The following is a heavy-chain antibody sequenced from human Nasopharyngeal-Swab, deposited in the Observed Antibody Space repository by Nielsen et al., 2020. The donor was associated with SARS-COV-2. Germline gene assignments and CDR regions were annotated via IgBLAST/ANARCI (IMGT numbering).Heavy chain of an antibody. V-gene: IGHV1-3*01. Sequence: ASVKVSCKASGYTFTSYAMHWVRQAPGQRLEWMGWINAGNGNTKYSQKFQGRVTITRDTSASTAYMELSSLRSEDTAVYYCARDYEGYCSSTSCLTALNWFDPWGQGTLVTVSS. CDR3: ARDYEGYCSSTSCLTALNWFDP. CDR2: INAGNGNT. D-gene: IGHD2-2*01. J-gene: IGHJ5*02. CDR1: GYTFTSYA.